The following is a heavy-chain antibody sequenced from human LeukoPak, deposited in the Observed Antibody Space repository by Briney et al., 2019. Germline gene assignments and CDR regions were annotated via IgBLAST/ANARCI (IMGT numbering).Heavy chain of an antibody. Sequence: SSETLSLTCTVSGGSISSGDYYWSWIRQPPGRGLEWIGYIYYSGSTYYNPSLKSRVTISVDTSKNQFSLKLSSVTAADTAVYYCARNHKLRYFDWAQKGGFDYWGQGTLVTVSS. D-gene: IGHD3-9*01. J-gene: IGHJ4*02. V-gene: IGHV4-30-4*01. CDR1: GGSISSGDYY. CDR3: ARNHKLRYFDWAQKGGFDY. CDR2: IYYSGST.